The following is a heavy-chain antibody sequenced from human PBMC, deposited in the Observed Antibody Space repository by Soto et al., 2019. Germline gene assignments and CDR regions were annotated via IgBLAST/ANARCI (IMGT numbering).Heavy chain of an antibody. CDR2: IYHSGST. V-gene: IGHV4-38-2*02. CDR3: ARPRGYSLLNPFDY. Sequence: PSETLSLTCTVSGYSISSGYDWGWIRQPPGKGLEWIGSIYHSGSTYYNPSLKSRVTISVDTSKNQFSLKLSSVTAADTAVYYCARPRGYSLLNPFDYWGQGTLVTVSS. CDR1: GYSISSGYD. J-gene: IGHJ4*02. D-gene: IGHD5-18*01.